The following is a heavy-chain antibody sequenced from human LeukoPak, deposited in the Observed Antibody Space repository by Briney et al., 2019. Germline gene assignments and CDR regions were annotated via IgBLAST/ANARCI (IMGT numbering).Heavy chain of an antibody. Sequence: PSETLSLTCAVYGGSFSGYYWTWIRQPPGKGLEWIGEINHSGTTDYNPSLKSRVTISIDTSKKQFSLTLSSLTAADTAVYYCARSANYLSLVYWGQGTLVTVSS. D-gene: IGHD3-3*01. CDR2: INHSGTT. J-gene: IGHJ4*02. CDR3: ARSANYLSLVY. CDR1: GGSFSGYY. V-gene: IGHV4-34*01.